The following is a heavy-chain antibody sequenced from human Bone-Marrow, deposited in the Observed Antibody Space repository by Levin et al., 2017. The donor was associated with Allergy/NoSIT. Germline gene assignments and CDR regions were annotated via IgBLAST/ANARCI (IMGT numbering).Heavy chain of an antibody. V-gene: IGHV3-33*01. CDR2: LWYDGTNK. Sequence: PGGSLRLSCAASGFTLNNYAIHWVRQAPGKGLEWVAVLWYDGTNKYSADSVKGRFTVSRDTSQRTVYLQMNTLRVDDTALYFCARGVYDSVWGDDFGSPGYFDYWGRGALVTVSS. J-gene: IGHJ4*02. CDR1: GFTLNNYA. CDR3: ARGVYDSVWGDDFGSPGYFDY. D-gene: IGHD3-16*01.